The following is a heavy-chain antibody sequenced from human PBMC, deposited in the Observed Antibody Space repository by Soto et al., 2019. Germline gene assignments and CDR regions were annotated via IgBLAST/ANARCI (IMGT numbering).Heavy chain of an antibody. CDR2: ISSSSSYI. V-gene: IGHV3-21*01. D-gene: IGHD3-22*01. CDR1: GFTFSSYS. CDR3: AGGADYYDSSGYDDAFDI. J-gene: IGHJ3*02. Sequence: KPGGSLRLSCAASGFTFSSYSMNWVRQAPGKGLEWVSSISSSSSYIYYADSVKGRFTISRDNAKNSLYLQMNSLRAEDTAVYYCAGGADYYDSSGYDDAFDIWGQGTMVTVSS.